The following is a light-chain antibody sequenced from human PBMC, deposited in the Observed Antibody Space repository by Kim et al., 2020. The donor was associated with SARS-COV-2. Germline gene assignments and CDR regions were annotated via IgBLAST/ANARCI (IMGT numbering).Light chain of an antibody. V-gene: IGLV3-21*04. CDR1: NIGSRS. J-gene: IGLJ1*01. CDR3: QVWDGSSDHYV. Sequence: SYELTQPPSVSVAPGKTASITCAANNIGSRSVHWYQQKPGQAPVLVIYDDSDRPSGIPERFSGSNSGNTATLIISRVEAGDEADYYCQVWDGSSDHYVFGTGTKVTFL. CDR2: DDS.